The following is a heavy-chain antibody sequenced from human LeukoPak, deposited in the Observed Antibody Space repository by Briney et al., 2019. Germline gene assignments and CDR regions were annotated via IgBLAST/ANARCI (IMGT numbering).Heavy chain of an antibody. Sequence: GGCLRLSYAASGFTFSSHNMNWVRQAPGEGLEWVSYISSSSTTIYQADSVKGRFTISRDNAKNSLYLQMNSLRAEDTAVYYCARALSYCSSTSCSLYYYYYYMDAWGKGTAVTVSS. CDR2: ISSSSTTI. CDR3: ARALSYCSSTSCSLYYYYYYMDA. CDR1: GFTFSSHN. J-gene: IGHJ6*03. D-gene: IGHD2-2*01. V-gene: IGHV3-48*01.